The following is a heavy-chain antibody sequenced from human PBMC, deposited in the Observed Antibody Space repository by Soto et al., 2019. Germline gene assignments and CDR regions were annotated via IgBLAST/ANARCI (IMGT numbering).Heavy chain of an antibody. CDR1: GFTSSSYG. CDR2: IWYDGSNK. D-gene: IGHD3-22*01. CDR3: ARAYYYDSSGYYYEDAFDI. Sequence: TGGSLRLSCAASGFTSSSYGMHWGRQAPGKGLEWVAVIWYDGSNKYYADSVKGRFTISRDNSKNTLYLQMNSLRAEDTAVYYCARAYYYDSSGYYYEDAFDIWGQGTMVTVSS. J-gene: IGHJ3*02. V-gene: IGHV3-33*01.